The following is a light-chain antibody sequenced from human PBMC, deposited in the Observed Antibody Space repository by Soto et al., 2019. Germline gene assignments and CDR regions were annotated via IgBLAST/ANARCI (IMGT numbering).Light chain of an antibody. CDR1: QRINSE. J-gene: IGKJ2*01. CDR2: GAS. Sequence: DIVMTQSPAPLSLSPGERAALSCRASQRINSELAWSQQKPGQPPRLLIYGASTRATGVPARFTGSESGSEFTLTISGLQSEDFAVYYCQQGHNWPLTFGQGTRLEI. V-gene: IGKV3-15*01. CDR3: QQGHNWPLT.